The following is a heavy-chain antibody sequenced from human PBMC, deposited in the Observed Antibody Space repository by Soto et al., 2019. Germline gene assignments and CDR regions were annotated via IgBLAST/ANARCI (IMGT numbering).Heavy chain of an antibody. J-gene: IGHJ6*02. Sequence: QVQLQQWGAGLLKPSETLSLTCAVYGGSFSGYYWSWIRQPPGKGLEWIGEINHSGSTNYNPSLKSRVTISVDTSKNQFSLKLSSVTAADTAVYYCARVRAKGGRHYYGMDVWGQGTTVTVSS. V-gene: IGHV4-34*01. CDR1: GGSFSGYY. CDR2: INHSGST. CDR3: ARVRAKGGRHYYGMDV. D-gene: IGHD3-16*01.